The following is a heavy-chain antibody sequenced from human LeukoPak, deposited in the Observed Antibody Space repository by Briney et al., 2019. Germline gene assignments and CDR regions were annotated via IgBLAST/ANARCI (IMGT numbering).Heavy chain of an antibody. CDR2: IYSGGTT. CDR1: GFTVSSNY. CDR3: ARWGSGSYNFFDY. D-gene: IGHD1-26*01. V-gene: IGHV3-53*01. J-gene: IGHJ4*02. Sequence: GGTLRLSCGASGFTVSSNYMSWVRHAPGKGLEWVSFIYSGGTTYYADSVKGRFTLSRDDSKNTLYLQMNSLRAEDTAVYYCARWGSGSYNFFDYWGQGTLVTVSS.